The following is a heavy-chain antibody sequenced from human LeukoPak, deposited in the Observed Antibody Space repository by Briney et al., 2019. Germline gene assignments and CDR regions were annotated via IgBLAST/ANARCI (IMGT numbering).Heavy chain of an antibody. J-gene: IGHJ3*02. D-gene: IGHD2-2*01. CDR1: GFTFGNYW. CDR2: IKKDGSEK. V-gene: IGHV3-7*05. CDR3: TCGPWSSAGAGALDI. Sequence: GGSLRLSCVGSGFTFGNYWMSWVRQAPGKELQWVANIKKDGSEKYYVDSVKGRFTISRDHAKHSPYMQMYSPRAAGTAIYYGTCGPWSSAGAGALDIWGQGTMVTVSS.